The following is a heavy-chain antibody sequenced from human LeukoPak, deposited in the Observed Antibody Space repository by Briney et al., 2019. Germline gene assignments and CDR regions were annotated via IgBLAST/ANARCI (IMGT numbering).Heavy chain of an antibody. Sequence: PSETLSLTCTVSGGSISSGSYYWSWIRQPAGKGLEWIGRIYTSGSTNYNPSLKSRVTISVDTSKNQFSLKLSSVTAADTAVYYCARGDFWSGYSGEYYYYYMDVWGNGTTVTVSS. CDR3: ARGDFWSGYSGEYYYYYMDV. J-gene: IGHJ6*03. D-gene: IGHD3-3*01. CDR1: GGSISSGSYY. V-gene: IGHV4-61*02. CDR2: IYTSGST.